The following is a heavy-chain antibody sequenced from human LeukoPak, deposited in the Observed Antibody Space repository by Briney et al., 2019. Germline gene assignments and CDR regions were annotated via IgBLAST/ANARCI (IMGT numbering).Heavy chain of an antibody. CDR2: IWYDGSNK. V-gene: IGHV3-33*01. J-gene: IGHJ6*03. CDR1: GFTFSSYG. Sequence: PGGSLRLSCAASGFTFSSYGMHWVRQAPGKGLEWVAVIWYDGSNKYYADSVKGRFTISRDNSKNTLYLQMNSLRAEDTAVYYCVRGNAEQWLVPGAFRYYYYMDVWGKGTTVTVSS. D-gene: IGHD6-19*01. CDR3: VRGNAEQWLVPGAFRYYYYMDV.